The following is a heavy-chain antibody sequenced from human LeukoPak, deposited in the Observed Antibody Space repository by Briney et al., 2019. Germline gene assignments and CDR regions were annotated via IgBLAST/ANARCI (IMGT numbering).Heavy chain of an antibody. V-gene: IGHV1-3*01. CDR2: INAGNGNT. CDR1: GYTVTSYA. Sequence: ASVKVSCKASGYTVTSYAMHWVRQAPGQRLEWMGWINAGNGNTKYSQKFQGRVTITRDTSASTAYMELSSLRSEDTAVYYCARCPNYYDSSGYYYWFDPWGQGTLVTVSS. J-gene: IGHJ5*02. CDR3: ARCPNYYDSSGYYYWFDP. D-gene: IGHD3-22*01.